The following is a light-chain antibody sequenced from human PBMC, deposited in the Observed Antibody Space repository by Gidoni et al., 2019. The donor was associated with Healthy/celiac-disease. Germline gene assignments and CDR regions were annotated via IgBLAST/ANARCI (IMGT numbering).Light chain of an antibody. J-gene: IGLJ3*02. Sequence: QSVLTQPPSASGTPRQRVTISCSGSSSNIGSNTVNWYQHLPGTAPKLLIYSNNQRPSGVPDRFSGSKSGTSASLAISGLQSEDEADYYCAAWDDSLNGRGVFGGGTKLTVL. CDR1: SSNIGSNT. CDR2: SNN. CDR3: AAWDDSLNGRGV. V-gene: IGLV1-44*01.